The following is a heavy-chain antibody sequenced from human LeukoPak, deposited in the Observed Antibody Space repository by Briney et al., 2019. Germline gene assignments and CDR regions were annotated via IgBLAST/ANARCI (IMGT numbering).Heavy chain of an antibody. V-gene: IGHV3-66*01. CDR2: IYSGGST. CDR3: ARKHYYDRSGFFPPIDY. J-gene: IGHJ4*02. CDR1: GFTVSSNY. Sequence: GRSLRLSCAPSGFTVSSNYMGCVRQDPGKGLGWVSVIYSGGSTFHADSVKGIFTISRDNSKNTLYLQMNSLRAEDTAVYYCARKHYYDRSGFFPPIDYWGQGTLVTVSS. D-gene: IGHD3-22*01.